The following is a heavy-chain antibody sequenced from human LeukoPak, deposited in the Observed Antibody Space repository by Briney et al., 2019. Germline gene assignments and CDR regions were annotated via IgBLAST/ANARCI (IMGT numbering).Heavy chain of an antibody. CDR1: GGSFSSYY. CDR3: ARKEVVGTRSY. D-gene: IGHD1-26*01. V-gene: IGHV4-34*01. J-gene: IGHJ4*02. Sequence: PSETLSLTCAVYGGSFSSYYWSWIRQPPGKGREGIGEINHSGSTNYNPSLRSRVTISVDTSKNQFSLKLSSVTAADTAVYYCARKEVVGTRSYWGQGTLVTVSS. CDR2: INHSGST.